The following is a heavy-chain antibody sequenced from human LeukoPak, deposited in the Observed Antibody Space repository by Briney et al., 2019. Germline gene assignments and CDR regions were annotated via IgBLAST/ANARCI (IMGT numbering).Heavy chain of an antibody. J-gene: IGHJ4*02. CDR2: IIPIFGTA. CDR1: GGTFSSYA. D-gene: IGHD1-26*01. CDR3: ARDLVVGATRGPYDY. Sequence: SVKVSCKASGGTFSSYAISWVRQAPGQGLEWMGGIIPIFGTANYAQKFQGRVTITRDTSASTAYMELSSLKSEDMAVYYCARDLVVGATRGPYDYWGQGTLVTVSS. V-gene: IGHV1-69*05.